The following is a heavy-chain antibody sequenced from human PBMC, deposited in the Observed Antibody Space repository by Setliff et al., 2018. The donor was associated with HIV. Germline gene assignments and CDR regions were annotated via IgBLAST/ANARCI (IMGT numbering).Heavy chain of an antibody. Sequence: ETLSLTCAVYGGSFNGYYWTWIRQPPGKGLEWIGEIDHSGSTKYHASLKSRVTISIDTSKNQISLKLSSVTAADTAVYYCARGLNYYGSGSYLPLGYWGQGTLVTVSS. V-gene: IGHV4-34*01. CDR1: GGSFNGYY. CDR3: ARGLNYYGSGSYLPLGY. CDR2: IDHSGST. J-gene: IGHJ4*02. D-gene: IGHD3-10*01.